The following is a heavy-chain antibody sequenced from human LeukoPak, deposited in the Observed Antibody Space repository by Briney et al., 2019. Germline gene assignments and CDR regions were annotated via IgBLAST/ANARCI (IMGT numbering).Heavy chain of an antibody. D-gene: IGHD1-1*01. V-gene: IGHV4-59*01. Sequence: SGTLSLTCTVSGGSISSYYWSWIRQPPGKGLEWIGYIYDSGSTNYNPSLKTRVTISVDTSKNQFSLKLSSVTAADTAVYYCARVGGTNYYYYGMDVWGQGTTVTVSS. CDR3: ARVGGTNYYYYGMDV. J-gene: IGHJ6*02. CDR1: GGSISSYY. CDR2: IYDSGST.